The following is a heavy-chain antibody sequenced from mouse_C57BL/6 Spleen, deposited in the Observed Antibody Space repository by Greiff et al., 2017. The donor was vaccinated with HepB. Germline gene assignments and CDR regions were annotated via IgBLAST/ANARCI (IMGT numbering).Heavy chain of an antibody. D-gene: IGHD3-1*01. CDR1: GFTFSSYA. CDR2: ISDGGSYT. J-gene: IGHJ1*03. Sequence: EVKLVESGGGLVKPGGSPKLSCAASGFTFSSYAMSWVRQTPEKRLEWVATISDGGSYTYYPDNVKGRFTISRDNAKNNLYLQMSHLKSEDTAMYYCARDRGDWYFDVWGTGTTVTVSS. CDR3: ARDRGDWYFDV. V-gene: IGHV5-4*01.